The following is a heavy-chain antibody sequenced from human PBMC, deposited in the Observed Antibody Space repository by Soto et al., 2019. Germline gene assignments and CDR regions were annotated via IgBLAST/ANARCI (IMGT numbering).Heavy chain of an antibody. CDR2: ISSNGGST. CDR3: VKLYGSGIYAFDI. J-gene: IGHJ3*02. V-gene: IGHV3-64D*06. D-gene: IGHD3-10*01. CDR1: GFSISSYA. Sequence: PSGSLRLSCSASGFSISSYAMHWVRQAPGKGLEYVSAISSNGGSTYYADSVKGRFTIYRDNSKNTLYLQMSSLRAEDTSVYYCVKLYGSGIYAFDIWGQGTMVTVSS.